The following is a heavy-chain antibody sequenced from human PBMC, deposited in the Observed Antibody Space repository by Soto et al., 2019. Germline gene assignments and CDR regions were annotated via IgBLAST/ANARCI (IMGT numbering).Heavy chain of an antibody. CDR1: GCTVSYYG. CDR2: IRGSGSST. D-gene: IGHD2-15*01. Sequence: HGWSMRLSFAAAGCTVSYYGMSWGRQAPWKGLEWVSTIRGSGSSTYHADSVRGRFSISRENSTNPVYLQMNSLRAEATAVYYCAKEMCSGVTCYSSYGMCVWVQGTT. V-gene: IGHV3-23*01. J-gene: IGHJ6*02. CDR3: AKEMCSGVTCYSSYGMCV.